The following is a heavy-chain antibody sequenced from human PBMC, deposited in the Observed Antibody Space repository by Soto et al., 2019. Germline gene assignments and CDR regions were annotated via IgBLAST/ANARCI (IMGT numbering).Heavy chain of an antibody. CDR3: TRDSYTSGGHFDY. CDR2: VRSKANNYAT. CDR1: GFTFSDSA. Sequence: EVQLVESGGGLVQPGGSLKLSCAASGFTFSDSAMHWVRQASGKGLEWVGRVRSKANNYATAYTASVKGRFTISRDDSDNTASLQRNSLKTEDTAVYYCTRDSYTSGGHFDYWGQGTLVTVSS. D-gene: IGHD6-19*01. J-gene: IGHJ4*02. V-gene: IGHV3-73*01.